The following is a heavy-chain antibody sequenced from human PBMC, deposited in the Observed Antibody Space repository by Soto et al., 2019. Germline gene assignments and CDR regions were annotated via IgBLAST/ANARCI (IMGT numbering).Heavy chain of an antibody. CDR2: IWYDGSNK. CDR3: ARDPKRGYCSSTSWYGGSYFGF. J-gene: IGHJ4*02. CDR1: GFSLSIYG. D-gene: IGHD2-2*01. Sequence: PCWSLGLSCASCGFSLSIYGMDGARQTPGKGLEWVAVIWYDGSNKYYADSVKGRFTISRDNSKNTLYLQMNSLRAEDTAVYYCARDPKRGYCSSTSWYGGSYFGFWGQGTLGTGSS. V-gene: IGHV3-33*01.